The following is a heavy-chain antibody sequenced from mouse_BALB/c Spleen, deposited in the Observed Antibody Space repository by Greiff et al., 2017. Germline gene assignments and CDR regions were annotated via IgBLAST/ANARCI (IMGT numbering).Heavy chain of an antibody. Sequence: EVQLQQSGTVLARPGASVKMSCKASGYTFTSYWMHWVKQRPGQGLEWIGAIYPGNSDTSYNQKFKGKAKLTAVTSTSTAYMELSSLTNEDSAVYYCTKSPNWDEYYYAMDYWGQGTSVTVSS. D-gene: IGHD4-1*01. J-gene: IGHJ4*01. V-gene: IGHV1-5*01. CDR1: GYTFTSYW. CDR3: TKSPNWDEYYYAMDY. CDR2: IYPGNSDT.